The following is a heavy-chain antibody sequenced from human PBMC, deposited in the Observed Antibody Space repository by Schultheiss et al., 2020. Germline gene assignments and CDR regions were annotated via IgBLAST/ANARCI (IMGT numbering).Heavy chain of an antibody. CDR2: ISGSGGTT. J-gene: IGHJ4*02. Sequence: GGSLRLSCAASGFTFSTYAMGWVRQAPGKGLEWVSIISGSGGTTHYADSVKGRFTISRDNSKDTLYLQMNSLRADDTAVFYCAKKMGTTWYYYDSWGQGTLVTVSS. D-gene: IGHD6-13*01. V-gene: IGHV3-23*01. CDR1: GFTFSTYA. CDR3: AKKMGTTWYYYDS.